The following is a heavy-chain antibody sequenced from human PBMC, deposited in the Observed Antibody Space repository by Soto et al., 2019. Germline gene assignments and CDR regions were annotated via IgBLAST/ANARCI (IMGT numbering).Heavy chain of an antibody. V-gene: IGHV4-59*01. CDR2: IYFSGST. D-gene: IGHD1-1*01. CDR3: ARDRERFDP. Sequence: PSETLSLTCTVSGDSISSYYWSWIRQTPGKGLEWIGYIYFSGSTNYDPSLKSRVTISVDTSNNQFSLKLSSVTAADTAVYYCARDRERFDPLGQGTLVTVAS. CDR1: GDSISSYY. J-gene: IGHJ5*02.